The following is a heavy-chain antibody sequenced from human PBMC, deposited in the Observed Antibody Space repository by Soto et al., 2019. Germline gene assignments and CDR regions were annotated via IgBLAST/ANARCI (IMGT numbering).Heavy chain of an antibody. V-gene: IGHV5-51*01. CDR3: ARIYFGSGSYYHNWFDP. D-gene: IGHD3-10*01. CDR2: IYPGDSDT. CDR1: GYSFTNYW. Sequence: GESLKISCKGSGYSFTNYWIGWVRQMPGKGLEWMGVIYPGDSDTRYSPSFQGQVTISADKSISTAYLQWSSLNASDTAMYYCARIYFGSGSYYHNWFDPWGQGPLVTVSS. J-gene: IGHJ5*02.